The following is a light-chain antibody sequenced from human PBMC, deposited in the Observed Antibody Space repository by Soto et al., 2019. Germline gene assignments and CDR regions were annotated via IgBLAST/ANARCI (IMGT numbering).Light chain of an antibody. J-gene: IGLJ2*01. CDR3: SSYTSSSTV. Sequence: QSVLTQPASVSGAPGQSITISCTGTSSDVGGYNYVSWYQQHPGKAPKLMIYEVSNRPSGVSNLFSGSKSGNTASLTISGLQAEDDADYYCSSYTSSSTVFGGGTKLTVL. V-gene: IGLV2-14*01. CDR2: EVS. CDR1: SSDVGGYNY.